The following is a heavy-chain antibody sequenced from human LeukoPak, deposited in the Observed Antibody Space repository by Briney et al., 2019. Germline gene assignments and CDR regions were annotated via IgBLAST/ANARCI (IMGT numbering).Heavy chain of an antibody. D-gene: IGHD2-15*01. V-gene: IGHV4-59*01. CDR1: GGSISSYY. CDR2: IYYSGST. Sequence: SETLSLTCTVSGGSISSYYWSWIRQPPGKGLGWIGYIYYSGSTNYNPSLKSRVTISVDTSKNQFSLRLSSVTAADTAVYYCARAEWGGGSGRSDYWGQGTLVTVSS. J-gene: IGHJ4*02. CDR3: ARAEWGGGSGRSDY.